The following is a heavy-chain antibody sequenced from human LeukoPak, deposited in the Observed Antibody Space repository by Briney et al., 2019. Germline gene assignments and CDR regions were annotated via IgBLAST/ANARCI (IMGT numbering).Heavy chain of an antibody. CDR2: INPNSGGT. J-gene: IGHJ5*02. CDR1: GYTFTGYY. V-gene: IGHV1-2*02. D-gene: IGHD3-10*01. CDR3: ARGGPFLLLWFGELLQNWFDP. Sequence: GASVKVSCKASGYTFTGYYMHWVRQAPGQGLEWMGWINPNSGGTNYAQKFQGRVTMTRDTSISTAYMELSRLRSADTAVYYCARGGPFLLLWFGELLQNWFDPWGQGTLVTVSS.